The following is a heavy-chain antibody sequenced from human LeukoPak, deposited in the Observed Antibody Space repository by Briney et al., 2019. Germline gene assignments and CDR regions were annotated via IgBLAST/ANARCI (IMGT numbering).Heavy chain of an antibody. Sequence: PSETLSLTCTVSGGSISSSSYYWGWIRQPPGKGLEWIGSIYYSGSTYYNPSLKSRVTISVDTSKNQFSLQLNSVTPEDTAVYYCAREGAGFINWGQGTLVTVSS. V-gene: IGHV4-39*07. J-gene: IGHJ4*02. CDR2: IYYSGST. CDR1: GGSISSSSYY. CDR3: AREGAGFIN. D-gene: IGHD1-26*01.